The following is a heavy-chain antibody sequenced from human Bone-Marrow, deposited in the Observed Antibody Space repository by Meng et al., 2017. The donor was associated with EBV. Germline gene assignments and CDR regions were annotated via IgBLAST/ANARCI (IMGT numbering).Heavy chain of an antibody. CDR1: GGSFSGYY. V-gene: IGHV4-34*01. CDR3: ARVQWELLSYFDY. Sequence: QVQLQQWGAGLLKPSEXLSLTCAVYGGSFSGYYWSWIRQPPGKGLEWIGEINHSGSTNYNPSLKSRVTISVDTSKNQFSLKLSSVTAADTAVYYCARVQWELLSYFDYWGQGTLVTFSS. J-gene: IGHJ4*02. CDR2: INHSGST. D-gene: IGHD1-26*01.